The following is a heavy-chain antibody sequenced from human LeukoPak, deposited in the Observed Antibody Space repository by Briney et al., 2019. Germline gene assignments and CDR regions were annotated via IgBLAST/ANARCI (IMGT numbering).Heavy chain of an antibody. J-gene: IGHJ4*02. CDR2: IYYSGST. CDR3: AGSGYYYDSLDY. Sequence: KPSETLSLTCTVSGGSISSYYWSWIRQPPGKGLEWIGYIYYSGSTNCNPSLKSRVTISVDTSKNQFSLKLSSVTAADTAVYYCAGSGYYYDSLDYWGQGTLVTVSS. V-gene: IGHV4-59*08. D-gene: IGHD3-22*01. CDR1: GGSISSYY.